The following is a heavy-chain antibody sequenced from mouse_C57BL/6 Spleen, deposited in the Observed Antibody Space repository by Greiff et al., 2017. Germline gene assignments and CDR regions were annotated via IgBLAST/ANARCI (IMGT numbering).Heavy chain of an antibody. V-gene: IGHV1-15*01. Sequence: QVQLQQSGAELVRPGASVTLSCKASGYTFTDYEMHWVKQTPVHGLEWIGAIDPETGGTAYNQKFKGKAILTADKSSSTAYMELRSLTSEDSAVYYCTRGAAQAAYAMDYWGQGTSVTVSS. D-gene: IGHD3-2*02. J-gene: IGHJ4*01. CDR3: TRGAAQAAYAMDY. CDR2: IDPETGGT. CDR1: GYTFTDYE.